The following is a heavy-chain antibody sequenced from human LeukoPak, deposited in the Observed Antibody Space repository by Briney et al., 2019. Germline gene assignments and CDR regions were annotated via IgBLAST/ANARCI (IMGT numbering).Heavy chain of an antibody. CDR3: ATVFWGSSWPLDL. CDR1: GGTFSSYA. D-gene: IGHD6-13*01. V-gene: IGHV1-18*01. CDR2: FSGSSGIT. Sequence: ASVKVSCKASGGTFSSYAISWVRQAPGQGLEWMGWFSGSSGITDYALKVQDRVTMTTDTATNTAYMELRNLRSDDTAVYYCATVFWGSSWPLDLWGQGTLVTVSS. J-gene: IGHJ5*02.